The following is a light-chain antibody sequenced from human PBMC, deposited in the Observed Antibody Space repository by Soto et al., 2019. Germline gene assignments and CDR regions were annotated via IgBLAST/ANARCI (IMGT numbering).Light chain of an antibody. CDR1: QGINNL. CDR2: TAS. Sequence: DIQMTQSPSSLSASLGDRVTITCRASQGINNLLAWYQQKPGKAPKSLIKTASILQSGVPSRFSGSGSETDFTLTISSLQPEDFATYYCQQYNSFPRTFGQGPRLEI. J-gene: IGKJ5*01. V-gene: IGKV1D-16*01. CDR3: QQYNSFPRT.